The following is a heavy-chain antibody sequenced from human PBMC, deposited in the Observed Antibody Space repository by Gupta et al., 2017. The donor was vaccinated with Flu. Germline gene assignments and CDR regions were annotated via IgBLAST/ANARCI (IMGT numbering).Heavy chain of an antibody. V-gene: IGHV4-39*01. D-gene: IGHD1-7*01. CDR3: ARRNYPYYFDY. Sequence: GRIRQPPGKGLGWLATRYYSGDTNYNPSLKSRVTTSVDTSKNQFYLTLGSVTAAGTAVYYCARRNYPYYFDYWGQGTLVTVSS. J-gene: IGHJ4*02. CDR2: RYYSGDT.